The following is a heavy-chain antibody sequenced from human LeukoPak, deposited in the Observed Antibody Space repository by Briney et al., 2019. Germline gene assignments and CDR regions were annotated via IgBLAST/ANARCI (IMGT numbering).Heavy chain of an antibody. CDR2: IIPIFGTA. CDR3: ATSNYGDAFDI. V-gene: IGHV1-69*13. Sequence: ASVKVSCKASGGTFSSYAISWVRQAPGQGLEWMGGIIPIFGTANYAQKFQGRVTITADESTSTAYMGLSSLRSEDTAVYYCATSNYGDAFDIWGQGTMVTVSS. CDR1: GGTFSSYA. D-gene: IGHD4-11*01. J-gene: IGHJ3*02.